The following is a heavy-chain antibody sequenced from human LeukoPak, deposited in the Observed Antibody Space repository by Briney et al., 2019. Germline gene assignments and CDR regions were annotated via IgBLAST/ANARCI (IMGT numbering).Heavy chain of an antibody. V-gene: IGHV4-34*01. CDR2: INHSGST. Sequence: SETLSLTCAVYGGSFSGYYWSWIRQPPGKGLEWIGEINHSGSTNYNPSLKSRVTVSVDTSKNQFSLKLSSVTAADTAVYYCARGIVVVAQLGFYFYYMDVWGKGTTVTISS. CDR1: GGSFSGYY. CDR3: ARGIVVVAQLGFYFYYMDV. D-gene: IGHD2-15*01. J-gene: IGHJ6*03.